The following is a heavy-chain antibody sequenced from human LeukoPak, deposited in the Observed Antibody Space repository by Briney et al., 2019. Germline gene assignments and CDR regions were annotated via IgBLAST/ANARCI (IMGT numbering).Heavy chain of an antibody. Sequence: GGSLRLSCAVSGFSFSSQWMTWVRQAPGTGLEWVATINSDGSAKYLVDSVKGRFTISRDNAKNLVYLQMSILRAEDTAVYHCADLGTSDCGQGTLVTVSS. CDR1: GFSFSSQW. D-gene: IGHD1-7*01. J-gene: IGHJ4*02. CDR3: ADLGTSD. V-gene: IGHV3-7*01. CDR2: INSDGSAK.